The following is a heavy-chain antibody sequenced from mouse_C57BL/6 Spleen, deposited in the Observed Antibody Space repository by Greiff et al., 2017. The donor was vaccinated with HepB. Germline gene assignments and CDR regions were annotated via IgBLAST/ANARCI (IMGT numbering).Heavy chain of an antibody. Sequence: QVTLKESGPGILQSSQTLSLTCSFSGFSLSTSGMGVSWIRHPQGKGLVWLAHSYWDDDKHYNPSLKSRLIISKDTSRNQVFLKITRVYTADTATYYCARRRGAEGYGEVWGTGTTVTVDS. J-gene: IGHJ1*03. CDR1: GFSLSTSGMG. CDR3: ARRRGAEGYGEV. CDR2: SYWDDDK. V-gene: IGHV8-12*01. D-gene: IGHD3-3*01.